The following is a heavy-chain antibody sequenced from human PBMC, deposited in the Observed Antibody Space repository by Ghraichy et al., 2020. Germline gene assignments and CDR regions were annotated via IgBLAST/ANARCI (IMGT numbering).Heavy chain of an antibody. Sequence: SQTLSLTCTVSVGSISSYYWSWIRQPPGKGLEWIGYIYYSGSTNYNPSLKGRVTISVDTSKNQFSLKLSSVTAADTAVYYCARVSYSSGWYPFDYWGQGSLVTISS. V-gene: IGHV4-59*01. D-gene: IGHD6-19*01. J-gene: IGHJ4*02. CDR3: ARVSYSSGWYPFDY. CDR2: IYYSGST. CDR1: VGSISSYY.